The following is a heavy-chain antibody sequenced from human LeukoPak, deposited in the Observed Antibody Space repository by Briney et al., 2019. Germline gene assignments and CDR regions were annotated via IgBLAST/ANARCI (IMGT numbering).Heavy chain of an antibody. D-gene: IGHD2-15*01. CDR2: ISGRGGNT. J-gene: IGHJ4*02. CDR3: ASHGCGTTCYPSFAY. CDR1: GFTFSSSA. V-gene: IGHV3-23*01. Sequence: GGSLRLSCAASGFTFSSSAMSWVRQAPGKGLEWVSTISGRGGNTYSADSVKGRFTISRDNSKNTLYLQINSLRAEDTAVYYCASHGCGTTCYPSFAYWGQGTLLTVSS.